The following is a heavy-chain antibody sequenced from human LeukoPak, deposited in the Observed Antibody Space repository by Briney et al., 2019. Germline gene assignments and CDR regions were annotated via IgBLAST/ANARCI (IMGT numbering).Heavy chain of an antibody. CDR3: ARGGKLWDYYYYYMDV. J-gene: IGHJ6*03. CDR2: IYTSGST. V-gene: IGHV4-61*02. CDR1: GGSISSGSYY. Sequence: SQTLSLTCTVSGGSISSGSYYWSWIRQPAGKGLEWIGRIYTSGSTNYNPSLKSRVTISVDTSKNQFSLKLSSVTAADTAVYYCARGGKLWDYYYYYMDVWGKGTTVTVSS. D-gene: IGHD5-18*01.